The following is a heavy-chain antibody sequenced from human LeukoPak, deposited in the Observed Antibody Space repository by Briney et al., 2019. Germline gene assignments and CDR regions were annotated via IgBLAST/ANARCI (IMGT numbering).Heavy chain of an antibody. CDR2: INPNSGGT. D-gene: IGHD4-11*01. Sequence: ASVKVSCKASGYTVTGYYMHWVRQAPGQGLEWMGWINPNSGGTNYAQKFQGRVTMTRDTSISTAYMELSRLRSDDTAVYYCARSMTTVTDGWFDPWAREPWSSSPQ. J-gene: IGHJ5*02. CDR3: ARSMTTVTDGWFDP. CDR1: GYTVTGYY. V-gene: IGHV1-2*02.